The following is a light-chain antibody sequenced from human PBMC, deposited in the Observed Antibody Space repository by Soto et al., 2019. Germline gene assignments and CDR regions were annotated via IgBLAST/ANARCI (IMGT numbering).Light chain of an antibody. CDR1: SSDIGRYNL. CDR2: EDI. V-gene: IGLV2-23*01. Sequence: QSALTQPASVSGSPGQSITISCTGTSSDIGRYNLVSWYQQPPGKAPKLIIYEDIERPSGVSDRFSGSKSGNTASLTISGLQTEDEADYYCCSYAGGASVVFGGGTKLTVL. CDR3: CSYAGGASVV. J-gene: IGLJ2*01.